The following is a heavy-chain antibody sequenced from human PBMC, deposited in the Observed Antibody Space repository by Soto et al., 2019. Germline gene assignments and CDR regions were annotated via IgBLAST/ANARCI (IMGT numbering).Heavy chain of an antibody. D-gene: IGHD6-25*01. Sequence: QVQLVESGGGVVQPGRSLRLSCAASGFTFSNYGMHWVRQAPGKGLEWVAVLSFDGSHKYYADSVKGRFTISRDNYKNTFYLQMNSLRPEDTAVYYCAKDVEATAVINYYSGMDVWGQGPTVTVSS. CDR1: GFTFSNYG. V-gene: IGHV3-30*18. CDR2: LSFDGSHK. J-gene: IGHJ6*01. CDR3: AKDVEATAVINYYSGMDV.